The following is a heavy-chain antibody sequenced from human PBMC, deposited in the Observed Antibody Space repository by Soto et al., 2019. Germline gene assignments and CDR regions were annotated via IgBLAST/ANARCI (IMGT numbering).Heavy chain of an antibody. CDR2: ISGSGANT. CDR1: GFTFSRYG. V-gene: IGHV3-23*01. D-gene: IGHD1-26*01. Sequence: LRLSCAGSGFTFSRYGMVWVRQAAGKGLEWVSIISGSGANTYYADSVKGRFTISRDNSKNTLYLQMNSLRAQDTAVYYCAKDLLESGSQFDYWGQGTPVTVSS. J-gene: IGHJ4*02. CDR3: AKDLLESGSQFDY.